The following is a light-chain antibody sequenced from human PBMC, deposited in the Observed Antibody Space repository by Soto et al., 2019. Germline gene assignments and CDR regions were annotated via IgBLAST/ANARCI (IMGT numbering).Light chain of an antibody. CDR1: SSDVGGYNY. Sequence: QTALTYPASVSGYPGHSITISCSGTSSDVGGYNYVSWYQLHPDKAPTLKIYKISHRPTCASNHFSGSKSGTTASLNVPGLQPEDEADYYCCSSADNTEYGYASGPKLTVL. J-gene: IGLJ1*01. CDR2: KIS. V-gene: IGLV2-14*01. CDR3: CSSADNTEYG.